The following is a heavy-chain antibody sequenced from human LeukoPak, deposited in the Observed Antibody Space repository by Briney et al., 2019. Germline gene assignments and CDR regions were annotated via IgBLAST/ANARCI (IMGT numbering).Heavy chain of an antibody. CDR1: GGSFSYYY. J-gene: IGHJ5*02. CDR3: AIRKYYDILTGYRKIPTSGFDP. V-gene: IGHV4-34*01. CDR2: INHSGST. Sequence: PSETLSLTCAVYGGSFSYYYWSWIRQPPGKTLEWIGEINHSGSTNYNPSLKSRVTISVDTSKNQFSLKLSSVTAADTAVYYSAIRKYYDILTGYRKIPTSGFDPWGQGTLVTVSS. D-gene: IGHD3-9*01.